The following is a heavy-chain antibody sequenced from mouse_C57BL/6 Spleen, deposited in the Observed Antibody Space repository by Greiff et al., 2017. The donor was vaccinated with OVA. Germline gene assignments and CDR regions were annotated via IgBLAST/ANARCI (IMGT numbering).Heavy chain of an antibody. CDR2: INPNNGGT. D-gene: IGHD2-1*01. Sequence: EVQLKESGPELVKPGASVKIPCKASGYTFTDYNMDWVKQSHGKSLEWIGDINPNNGGTIYNQKFKGKATLTVDKSSSTAYMELRSLTSEDTAVYYCARAGYGYGNYGHFDVWGTGTTVTVSS. CDR3: ARAGYGYGNYGHFDV. J-gene: IGHJ1*03. V-gene: IGHV1-18*01. CDR1: GYTFTDYN.